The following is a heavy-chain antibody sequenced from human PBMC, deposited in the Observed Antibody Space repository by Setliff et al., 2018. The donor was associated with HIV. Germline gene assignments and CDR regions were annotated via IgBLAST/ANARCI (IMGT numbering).Heavy chain of an antibody. CDR2: ISSNGGST. CDR1: GFTFTISW. J-gene: IGHJ6*03. D-gene: IGHD5-12*01. Sequence: PGGSLRLSCAASGFTFTISWMNWVRQAPGKGLEYVSAISSNGGSTYYADSVKGRFTISRDNSKNTLYLQMGSLRAEDTAVYYCARGDIVATIVYYYYMDVWGKGTTVTVSS. CDR3: ARGDIVATIVYYYYMDV. V-gene: IGHV3-64*02.